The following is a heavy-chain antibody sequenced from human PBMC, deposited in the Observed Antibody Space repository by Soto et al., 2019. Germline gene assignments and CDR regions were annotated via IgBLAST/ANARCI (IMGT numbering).Heavy chain of an antibody. V-gene: IGHV3-21*01. D-gene: IGHD4-17*01. CDR2: ISSSSSYI. CDR1: GVTFCSSS. J-gene: IGHJ4*02. Sequence: PGGCLGLGCAACGVTFCSSSMTWVRQAPGKGLEWVSSISSSSSYIYYADSVKGRFTISRDNAKNSLYLQMNSLRAEDTAVYYCASPLRGHDYWGQGTLVTVSS. CDR3: ASPLRGHDY.